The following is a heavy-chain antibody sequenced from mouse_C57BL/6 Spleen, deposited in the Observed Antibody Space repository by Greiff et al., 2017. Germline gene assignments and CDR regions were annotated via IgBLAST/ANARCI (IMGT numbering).Heavy chain of an antibody. CDR2: INPSTGGT. D-gene: IGHD2-3*01. V-gene: IGHV1-42*01. J-gene: IGHJ2*01. CDR3: ARGGGYYDFDY. Sequence: VQLQQSGPELVKPGASVKISCTASGYSFTGYYMNWVKQSPEKSLEWIGEINPSTGGTTYNQKFKAKATLTVDKSSSTAYMQLKSVTSEDSAVYYCARGGGYYDFDYWGQGTTLTVSS. CDR1: GYSFTGYY.